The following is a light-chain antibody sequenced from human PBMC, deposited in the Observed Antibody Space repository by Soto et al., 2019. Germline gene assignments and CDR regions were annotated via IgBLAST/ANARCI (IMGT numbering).Light chain of an antibody. CDR3: SSYTSSSTPSYV. J-gene: IGLJ1*01. CDR1: SSDVGGYNY. V-gene: IGLV2-14*01. CDR2: DVS. Sequence: QSALTQPASVSGSPGQSITISCTGTSSDVGGYNYVSWYQQHPGKAPKLKIYDVSNRPSGVSNRFSGSKSGNTASLTISGLQAEDEADYYCSSYTSSSTPSYVFGTGTKVTVL.